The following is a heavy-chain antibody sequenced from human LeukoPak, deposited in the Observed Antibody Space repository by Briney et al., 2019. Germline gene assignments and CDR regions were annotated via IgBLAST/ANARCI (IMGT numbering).Heavy chain of an antibody. V-gene: IGHV1-3*01. CDR2: INAGNGNT. CDR3: ATVDTAMGYDY. CDR1: GYTFTSYV. J-gene: IGHJ4*02. D-gene: IGHD5-18*01. Sequence: GASVKVSCKASGYTFTSYVMDWVRQAPGQRLEWMGWINAGNGNTKYSQKFQGRVTITRDTSASTAYMELSSLRSEDTAVYYCATVDTAMGYDYWGQGTLVTVSS.